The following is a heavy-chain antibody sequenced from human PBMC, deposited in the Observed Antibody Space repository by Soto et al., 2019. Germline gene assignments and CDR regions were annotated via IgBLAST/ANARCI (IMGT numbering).Heavy chain of an antibody. D-gene: IGHD2-15*01. J-gene: IGHJ4*02. CDR2: IYYSGST. V-gene: IGHV4-59*11. CDR3: ASRDCSGGSCYLGKLDY. Sequence: TRSQPSTLSVGSTSGRYWGRIRQPPGIGLEWIGYIYYSGSTKYNPSLKSRVTISVDTPKNQFSLKLSSVTAADTAVYYCASRDCSGGSCYLGKLDYWGQGTLVSVSS. CDR1: VGSTSGRY.